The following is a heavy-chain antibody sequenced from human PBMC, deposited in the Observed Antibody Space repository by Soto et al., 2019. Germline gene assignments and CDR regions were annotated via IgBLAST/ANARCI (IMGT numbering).Heavy chain of an antibody. J-gene: IGHJ4*02. D-gene: IGHD3-16*01. V-gene: IGHV3-7*05. Sequence: EVQLVESGGGLVQPGGSLRLSCEASGFTFSDYWMNWVRLTPREGLEWATNLKRDGSEPYYLDSVQGRFTISRDNAKNSLFLQMPRLRAEDTAIYYCARLRGGLAAPHSHFSFDLWGQGTLVTVSS. CDR1: GFTFSDYW. CDR2: LKRDGSEP. CDR3: ARLRGGLAAPHSHFSFDL.